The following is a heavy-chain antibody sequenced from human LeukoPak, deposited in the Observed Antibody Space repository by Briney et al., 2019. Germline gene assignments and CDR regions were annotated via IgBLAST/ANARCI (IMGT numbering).Heavy chain of an antibody. CDR3: TTGPAIVVGHYYYYGMDV. CDR1: GFTFSSYW. Sequence: GGSLRLSCAASGFTFSSYWMHWVRQAPGKGLVWVSRINSDGSSTSYADSVKGRFTISRDNAKNTLYLQMNSLKTEDTAVYYCTTGPAIVVGHYYYYGMDVWGQGTTVTVSS. CDR2: INSDGSST. J-gene: IGHJ6*02. D-gene: IGHD3-22*01. V-gene: IGHV3-74*01.